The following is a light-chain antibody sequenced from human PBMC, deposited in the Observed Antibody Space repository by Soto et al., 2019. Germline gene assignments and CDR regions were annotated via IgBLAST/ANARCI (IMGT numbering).Light chain of an antibody. V-gene: IGKV4-1*01. CDR2: AAS. Sequence: DIVMTQSPDSLAVSLGERATINCKSSQSVLYSSNNKNYLAWYQQKPGKAPTLLIYAASNLQSGVPSRFRGSRSGTEFTLTVSSLQPEDFATYYCLQDHDDSWTFGQGTKVDI. CDR1: QSVLYSSNNKNY. CDR3: LQDHDDSWT. J-gene: IGKJ1*01.